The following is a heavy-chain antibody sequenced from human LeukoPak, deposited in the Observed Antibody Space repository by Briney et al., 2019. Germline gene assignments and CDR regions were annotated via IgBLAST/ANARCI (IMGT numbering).Heavy chain of an antibody. J-gene: IGHJ6*02. Sequence: PSETLSLTCTVSGGSISSYYWSWIRQPPGKGLGWIGYIYYSGSTNYNPSLKSRVTISVDTSKNQFSLKLSSVTAADTAVYYCARSAGGYDILTGYYGGGLYYYYYGIDVWGQGTTVTVSS. CDR2: IYYSGST. CDR1: GGSISSYY. V-gene: IGHV4-59*01. CDR3: ARSAGGYDILTGYYGGGLYYYYYGIDV. D-gene: IGHD3-9*01.